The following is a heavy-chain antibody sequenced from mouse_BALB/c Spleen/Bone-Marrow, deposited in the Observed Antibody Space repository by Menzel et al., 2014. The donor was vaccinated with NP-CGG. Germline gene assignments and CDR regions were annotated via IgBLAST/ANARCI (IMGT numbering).Heavy chain of an antibody. D-gene: IGHD2-1*01. V-gene: IGHV1-7*01. J-gene: IGHJ3*01. CDR3: VCGNYYLAY. CDR2: INPSTGYT. Sequence: QVQLKESGAELAKPGASVKMSCKASGYTFTRYWMHWVKQRPGQGLEWIGYINPSTGYTEYNRKFKDKATLTEDKSSSTAYMQLSSLTSEDSAVYYCVCGNYYLAYWGQGTLVTVSA. CDR1: GYTFTRYW.